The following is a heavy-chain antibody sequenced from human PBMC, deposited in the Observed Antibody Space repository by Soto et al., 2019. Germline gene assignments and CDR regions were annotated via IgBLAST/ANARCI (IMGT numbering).Heavy chain of an antibody. V-gene: IGHV4-61*01. D-gene: IGHD4-17*01. CDR1: GGSVSSGSYY. Sequence: QVQLQESGPGLVKPSETLSLTCTVSGGSVSSGSYYWSWIRQPPGKGLEWIGYIYYSGSTNYNPSLKRRVTRSVATSKNQFPLKLSSVTAADTAVYYCARTVSRRWFDPWGQGTLVTVSS. CDR3: ARTVSRRWFDP. J-gene: IGHJ5*02. CDR2: IYYSGST.